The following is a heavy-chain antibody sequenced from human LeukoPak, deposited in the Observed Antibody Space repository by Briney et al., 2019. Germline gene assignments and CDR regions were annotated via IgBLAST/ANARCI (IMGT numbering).Heavy chain of an antibody. V-gene: IGHV3-7*05. Sequence: GGSLRLSCAAAAFTFSNYWMIWVRQAPGKGLEWVGNIKQDGSENRYADSVRGRFSISRDNAQTSLYLQMNSLRAEDTAVYYCARASDPWLQLTWGQGTLVTVSS. CDR2: IKQDGSEN. CDR3: ARASDPWLQLT. D-gene: IGHD5-24*01. J-gene: IGHJ5*02. CDR1: AFTFSNYW.